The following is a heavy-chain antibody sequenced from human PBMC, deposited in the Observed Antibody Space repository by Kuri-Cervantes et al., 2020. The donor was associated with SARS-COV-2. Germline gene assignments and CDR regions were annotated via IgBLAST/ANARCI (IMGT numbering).Heavy chain of an antibody. V-gene: IGHV1-69*13. Sequence: SVKVSCKASGGTFSSYAISWVRQAPGQGLEWMGGIIPIFGTANYAQKFQGRVTITADESTSTAYMELSSLRSEDTAVYYCARVEVGYSSSPRGAEYYFDYWGQGTLVTVSS. CDR3: ARVEVGYSSSPRGAEYYFDY. J-gene: IGHJ4*02. D-gene: IGHD6-6*01. CDR2: IIPIFGTA. CDR1: GGTFSSYA.